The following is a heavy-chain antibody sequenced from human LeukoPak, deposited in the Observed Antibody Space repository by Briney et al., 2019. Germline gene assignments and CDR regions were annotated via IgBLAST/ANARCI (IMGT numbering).Heavy chain of an antibody. J-gene: IGHJ4*02. CDR2: INPNSGGT. Sequence: ASVKASCKASGYTFTGYYMHWVRQAPGQGLEWMGWINPNSGGTNYAQKFQGRVTMTRDTSISTAYMELSRLRSDDTAVYYCARDYDFWSGYPKYYFDYWGQGTLVTVSS. D-gene: IGHD3-3*01. CDR1: GYTFTGYY. V-gene: IGHV1-2*02. CDR3: ARDYDFWSGYPKYYFDY.